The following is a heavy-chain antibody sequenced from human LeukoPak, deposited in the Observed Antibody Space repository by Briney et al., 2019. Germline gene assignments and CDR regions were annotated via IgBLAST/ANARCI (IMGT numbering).Heavy chain of an antibody. V-gene: IGHV3-72*01. D-gene: IGHD3-22*01. Sequence: GGSLRLSWAASGFTLSDYHMDWVRQAPGKGLEWVGRSRNKVRKYTTEYAASVKGRLSISRDESKNSVFLQLNSLSTEDTAVYYCSRDGSAGDNSAFDMWGQGTMVTVSS. CDR1: GFTLSDYH. CDR2: SRNKVRKYTT. J-gene: IGHJ3*02. CDR3: SRDGSAGDNSAFDM.